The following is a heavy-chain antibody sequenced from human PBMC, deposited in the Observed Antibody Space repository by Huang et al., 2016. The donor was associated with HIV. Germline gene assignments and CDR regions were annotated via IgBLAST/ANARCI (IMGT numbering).Heavy chain of an antibody. D-gene: IGHD6-13*01. CDR2: VITIFETV. Sequence: QVQLVQSGAEVKKPGSSVKVSCQASGGTFGSYEISWVRQAPGQGLEGMGGVITIFETVKYAQKFRGRVRITAYASTSTAYMERTRLRSEDTAVYYCARDLTGTRAAAAGIRGDAFDVWGQGTLVTVSS. V-gene: IGHV1-69*13. J-gene: IGHJ3*01. CDR1: GGTFGSYE. CDR3: ARDLTGTRAAAAGIRGDAFDV.